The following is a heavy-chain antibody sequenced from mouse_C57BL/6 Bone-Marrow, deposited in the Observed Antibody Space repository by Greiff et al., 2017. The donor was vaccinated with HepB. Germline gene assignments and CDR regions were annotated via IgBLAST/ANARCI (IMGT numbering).Heavy chain of an antibody. J-gene: IGHJ4*01. CDR3: ARTDYGSSYESYAMDY. CDR1: GYTFTSYT. D-gene: IGHD1-1*01. V-gene: IGHV1-4*01. Sequence: QVQLQQSGAELARPGASVKMSCKASGYTFTSYTMHWVKQRPGQGLEWIGYINPSSGYTKYNQKFKDKATLTADKSSSTAYMQLSSLTSEDSAVYYCARTDYGSSYESYAMDYWGQGTSVTVSS. CDR2: INPSSGYT.